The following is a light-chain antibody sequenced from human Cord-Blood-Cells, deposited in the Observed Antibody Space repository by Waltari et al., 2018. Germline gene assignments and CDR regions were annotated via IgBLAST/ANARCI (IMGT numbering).Light chain of an antibody. CDR3: QQYGSSPKYT. CDR1: QSVSSSY. V-gene: IGKV3-20*01. Sequence: EIVLTLSPGSLSLSPGEIATLSCRASQSVSSSYLAWYQQKPGQAPRLLIYGASSRATGIPDRFSGSGSGTDFTLTISRLEPEDFEVYYCQQYGSSPKYTFGQGTKLEIK. J-gene: IGKJ2*01. CDR2: GAS.